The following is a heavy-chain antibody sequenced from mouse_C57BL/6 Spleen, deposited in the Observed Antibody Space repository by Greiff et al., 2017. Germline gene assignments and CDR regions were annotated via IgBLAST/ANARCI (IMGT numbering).Heavy chain of an antibody. J-gene: IGHJ3*01. Sequence: EVKLVESGGGLVKPGGSLKLSCAASGFTFSDYGMHWVRQAPEKGLEWVAYISSGSSTIYYADTVKGRFTISRDNAKNTLFLQMTSLRSEDTAMYYCARIYYYGLPWFAYWGQGTLVTVSA. V-gene: IGHV5-17*01. CDR1: GFTFSDYG. CDR2: ISSGSSTI. CDR3: ARIYYYGLPWFAY. D-gene: IGHD1-1*01.